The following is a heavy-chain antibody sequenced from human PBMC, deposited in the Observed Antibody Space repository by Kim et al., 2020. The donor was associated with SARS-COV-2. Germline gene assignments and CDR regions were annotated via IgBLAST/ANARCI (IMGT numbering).Heavy chain of an antibody. CDR1: GYTFTSYY. V-gene: IGHV1-46*01. Sequence: ASVKVSCKASGYTFTSYYMHWVRQAPGQGLEWMGIINPSGGSTSYAQKFQGRVTMTRDTSTSTVYMELSSLRSEDTAVYYCARDWTTAAGSKSYYYGMDVWGQGTTVTVSS. J-gene: IGHJ6*02. D-gene: IGHD6-13*01. CDR3: ARDWTTAAGSKSYYYGMDV. CDR2: INPSGGST.